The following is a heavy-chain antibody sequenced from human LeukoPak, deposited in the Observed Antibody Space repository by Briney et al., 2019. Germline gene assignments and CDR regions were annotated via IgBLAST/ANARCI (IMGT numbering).Heavy chain of an antibody. CDR1: GFTFSSYE. CDR2: ISSSGSTI. D-gene: IGHD1-26*01. CDR3: AREDRWELLAGFDY. Sequence: GGSLRLSCAASGFTFSSYEMNWVRQAPGKGLEWVSYISSSGSTIYYADSVKGRFTISRDNAKNSLYLQMNSLRAEDTVVYYCAREDRWELLAGFDYWGQGTLVTVSS. J-gene: IGHJ4*02. V-gene: IGHV3-48*03.